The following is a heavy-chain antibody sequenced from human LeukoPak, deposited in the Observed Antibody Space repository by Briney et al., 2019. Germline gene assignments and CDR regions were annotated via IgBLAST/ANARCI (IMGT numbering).Heavy chain of an antibody. V-gene: IGHV1-69*13. CDR1: GGTFSSYA. Sequence: SVKVSCKASGGTFSSYAISWVRQAPGQGLEWMGGIIPIFGTANYAQKFQGRVTITADESTSTAYMELSSLRSEDTAVYCCASSWGTTSNWFDPWGQGTLVTVSS. CDR2: IIPIFGTA. J-gene: IGHJ5*02. CDR3: ASSWGTTSNWFDP. D-gene: IGHD1-1*01.